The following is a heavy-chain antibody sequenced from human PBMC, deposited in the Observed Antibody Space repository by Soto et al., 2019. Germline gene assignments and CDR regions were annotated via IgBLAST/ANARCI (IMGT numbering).Heavy chain of an antibody. V-gene: IGHV2-5*01. CDR1: GLSVSARGVG. J-gene: IGHJ4*02. D-gene: IGHD3-16*01. Sequence: QITLKESGPTLVKPTHPLTLTCTVSGLSVSARGVGVGWIRQPPGKALEWLGIIYWNDDKRYSPSLKSRLTITKDTSKNQVVLTITNMDPVDTATYYCAHSPWGAAPDYWGQGTPVTVSS. CDR2: IYWNDDK. CDR3: AHSPWGAAPDY.